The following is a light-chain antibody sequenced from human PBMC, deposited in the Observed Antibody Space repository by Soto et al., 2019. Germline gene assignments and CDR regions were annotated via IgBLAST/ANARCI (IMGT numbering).Light chain of an antibody. J-gene: IGKJ2*01. CDR3: LQYESYPFT. CDR2: GAS. V-gene: IGKV3-15*01. Sequence: EIVMTQSPATLSVSPGERATLSCRASQSVSSNLAWYQQKPGQAPRLLIYGASTRATGIPARFSGSGSGTEFTLTISSLQPEDFATYYCLQYESYPFTFGQGTKLEIK. CDR1: QSVSSN.